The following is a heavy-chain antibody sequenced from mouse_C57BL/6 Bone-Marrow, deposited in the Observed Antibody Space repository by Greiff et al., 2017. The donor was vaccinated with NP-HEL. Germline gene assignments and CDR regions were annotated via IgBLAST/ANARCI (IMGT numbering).Heavy chain of an antibody. D-gene: IGHD1-1*01. J-gene: IGHJ2*01. CDR3: TRRTTVPSYYFDY. CDR2: IRNKANNHAT. V-gene: IGHV6-6*01. Sequence: EVQVVESGGGLVQPGGSMKLSCAASGFTFSDAWMDWVRQSPEKGLEWVAEIRNKANNHATYYAESVKGRFTISRDDSKSSVYLQMNSLRAEDTGIYYCTRRTTVPSYYFDYWGQGTTLTVSS. CDR1: GFTFSDAW.